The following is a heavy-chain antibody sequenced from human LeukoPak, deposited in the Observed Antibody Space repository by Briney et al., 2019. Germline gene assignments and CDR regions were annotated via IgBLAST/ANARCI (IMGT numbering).Heavy chain of an antibody. J-gene: IGHJ4*02. CDR2: ITLYSDTT. CDR3: ARGFGYDFAVY. D-gene: IGHD2-2*01. CDR1: GGSISSGDHY. V-gene: IGHV4-30-4*01. Sequence: SETLSLTCSVSGGSISSGDHYWTWIRQPPGGGLEWMGFITLYSDTTSYNPSLKSRLMISIDTSKNQFSLTLTSVTAADTAVYFCARGFGYDFAVYWGQGILVTVSS.